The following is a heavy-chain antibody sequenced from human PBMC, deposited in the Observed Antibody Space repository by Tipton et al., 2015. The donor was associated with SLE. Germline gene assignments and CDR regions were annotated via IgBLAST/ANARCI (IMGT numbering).Heavy chain of an antibody. Sequence: TLSLTCAVYGGSFSGYYWSWIRQPPGKGLEWIGEINHSGSTNYNPSLKSRVTISVDTSKNQFSLKLSSVTATDTAVYYCARRGVAVADCFDYWGQGTLVTVSS. D-gene: IGHD6-19*01. J-gene: IGHJ4*02. V-gene: IGHV4-34*01. CDR2: INHSGST. CDR1: GGSFSGYY. CDR3: ARRGVAVADCFDY.